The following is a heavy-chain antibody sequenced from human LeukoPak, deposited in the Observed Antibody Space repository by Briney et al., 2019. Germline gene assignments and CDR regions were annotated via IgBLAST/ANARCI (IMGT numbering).Heavy chain of an antibody. CDR3: ARGHTAVTRHFDF. J-gene: IGHJ4*02. CDR2: ISSGSSAI. CDR1: GFTFSSYE. V-gene: IGHV3-48*03. D-gene: IGHD4-17*01. Sequence: GGSLRLSCAASGFTFSSYEMNWVRQAPGKGLEWVSYISSGSSAIFSADALKGRFTISRDDAKNLLYLDMNSLRAEDTAVYYCARGHTAVTRHFDFWGLGTLVTVSS.